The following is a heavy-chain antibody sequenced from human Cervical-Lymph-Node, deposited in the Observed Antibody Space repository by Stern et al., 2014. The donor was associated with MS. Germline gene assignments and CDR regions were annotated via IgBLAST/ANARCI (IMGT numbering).Heavy chain of an antibody. D-gene: IGHD4-11*01. J-gene: IGHJ4*02. CDR1: GYTFTYYA. Sequence: VRLVQSGAEVKKPGASGNVSCKTSGYTFTYYAISWIRPAPGQGLEWVGWISPYNGNTNFVQKLQGRVAMTTDTSTSTAYMELRSLRSDDTAVYYCARDDDYTRRAIDYWGQGTLVTVSS. CDR3: ARDDDYTRRAIDY. CDR2: ISPYNGNT. V-gene: IGHV1-18*01.